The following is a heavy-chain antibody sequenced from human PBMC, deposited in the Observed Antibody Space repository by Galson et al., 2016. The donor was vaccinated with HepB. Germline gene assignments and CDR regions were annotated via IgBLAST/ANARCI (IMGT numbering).Heavy chain of an antibody. Sequence: SLRLSCAASGFPFSSYAMAWLRQAPGKGLEWVSALSASGDRTFYADSVKGRLIISRDNSKNTLFLQMDTLRAEDTAVYYCARGPYKDWLGNDAFDTWGQGTIVTVAS. J-gene: IGHJ3*02. CDR3: ARGPYKDWLGNDAFDT. V-gene: IGHV3-23*01. CDR1: GFPFSSYA. CDR2: LSASGDRT. D-gene: IGHD6-19*01.